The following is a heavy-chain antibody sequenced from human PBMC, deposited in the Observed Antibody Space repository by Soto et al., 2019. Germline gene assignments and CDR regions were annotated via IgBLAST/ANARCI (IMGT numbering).Heavy chain of an antibody. CDR1: GFTFNNSA. V-gene: IGHV3-23*01. D-gene: IGHD3-22*01. CDR2: ISGSGTT. CDR3: ARYYYVATGYHYAFDY. J-gene: IGHJ4*02. Sequence: GGSLRLSCAASGFTFNNSAATSVRQAPGKGLEWVSTISGSGTTYYADSVKGRFTISRDNSNNTLCLQLHSLRAEDSALYYCARYYYVATGYHYAFDYWGRGTLVTVSS.